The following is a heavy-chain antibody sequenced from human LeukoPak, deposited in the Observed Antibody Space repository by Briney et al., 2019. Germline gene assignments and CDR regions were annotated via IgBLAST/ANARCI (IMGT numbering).Heavy chain of an antibody. D-gene: IGHD6-13*01. V-gene: IGHV3-53*01. CDR2: IYSGGST. CDR1: GFTFSDYY. Sequence: GGSLRLSCVASGFTFSDYYMSWIRQAPGKGLEWVSVIYSGGSTYYADSVKGRFTISRDNSKNTLYLQMNSLRAEDTAVYYCARGEVASSSWYADYWGQGTLVTVSS. J-gene: IGHJ4*02. CDR3: ARGEVASSSWYADY.